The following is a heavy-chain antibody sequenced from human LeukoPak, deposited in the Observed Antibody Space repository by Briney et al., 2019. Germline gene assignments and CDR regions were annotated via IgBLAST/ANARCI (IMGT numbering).Heavy chain of an antibody. Sequence: PGGPLRLSCAASGFTFSSYGMYWVGQAPGKGLDWVAFIRYHGSNKYYADSVKGRFTVSRDNSKNTLYMQMKSLKAEDKALYYVXXXXGYEAQYYYYYLDVWGKGTTVTISS. CDR2: IRYHGSNK. CDR3: XXXXGYEAQYYYYYLDV. J-gene: IGHJ6*03. CDR1: GFTFSSYG. V-gene: IGHV3-30*02. D-gene: IGHD5-12*01.